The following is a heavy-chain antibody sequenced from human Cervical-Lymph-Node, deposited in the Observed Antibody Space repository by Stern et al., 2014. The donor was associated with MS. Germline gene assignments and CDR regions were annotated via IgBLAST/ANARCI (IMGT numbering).Heavy chain of an antibody. Sequence: QVTLKESGPALVKPTQTLTLTCTFSGFSLTTTGMCVSWIRQPPGKALEWLGIIYWDDDKYYNTSLKTRLSISSDTSKNQVVLTLTDVAPVDSATYYCARVLAAGAFYYFGMDVWGQGTTVTVSS. D-gene: IGHD6-25*01. V-gene: IGHV2-70*01. CDR3: ARVLAAGAFYYFGMDV. CDR2: IYWDDDK. CDR1: GFSLTTTGMC. J-gene: IGHJ6*02.